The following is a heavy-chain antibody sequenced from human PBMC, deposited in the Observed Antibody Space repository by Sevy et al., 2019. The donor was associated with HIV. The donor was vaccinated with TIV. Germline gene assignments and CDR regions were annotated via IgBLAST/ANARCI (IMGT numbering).Heavy chain of an antibody. CDR3: ACVANHVSSGYCHGAGYYYYMDV. J-gene: IGHJ6*03. CDR2: ISAYNGNT. CDR1: GYTFTSYD. Sequence: ASVKVSCKASGYTFTSYDINWVRQAPGQGLEWMGWISAYNGNTNYAQKLQGRVTMTTDTSKSTAYMELRSLRSDDTAVYYCACVANHVSSGYCHGAGYYYYMDVWGKGTTVTVSS. V-gene: IGHV1-18*01. D-gene: IGHD3-22*01.